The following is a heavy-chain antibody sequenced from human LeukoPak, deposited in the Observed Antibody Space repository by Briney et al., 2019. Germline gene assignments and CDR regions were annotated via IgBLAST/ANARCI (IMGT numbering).Heavy chain of an antibody. CDR3: AKGYSGGWYDFDS. J-gene: IGHJ4*02. CDR2: ISYSVVTT. Sequence: GGSLRLSCAASGFSFSNYAMSWVRQAPGRGLEGVSHISYSVVTTYYAESVKGRFTISRDNSKNTLYLQMDSLRAEDTAMYYCAKGYSGGWYDFDSWGQGALVTVSA. D-gene: IGHD6-19*01. CDR1: GFSFSNYA. V-gene: IGHV3-23*01.